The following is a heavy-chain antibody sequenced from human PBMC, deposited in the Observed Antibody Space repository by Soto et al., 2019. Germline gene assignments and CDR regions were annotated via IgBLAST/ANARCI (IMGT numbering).Heavy chain of an antibody. Sequence: QVQLVQSGAEVKKPGSSVKVSCKASGGTFSSYAISWVRQAPGQGLEWMGGIIPIFGTANYAQKFQGRVTXTXXDSTSTAYVDLSSLRSEDPAVYSCARLPLDWYFDLWGRGTLVTVSS. CDR1: GGTFSSYA. V-gene: IGHV1-69*12. CDR3: ARLPLDWYFDL. CDR2: IIPIFGTA. J-gene: IGHJ2*01.